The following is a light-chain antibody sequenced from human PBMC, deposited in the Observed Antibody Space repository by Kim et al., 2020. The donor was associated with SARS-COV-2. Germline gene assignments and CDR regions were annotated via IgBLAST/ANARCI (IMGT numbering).Light chain of an antibody. J-gene: IGKJ4*01. V-gene: IGKV1-27*01. CDR2: GTS. CDR3: QRYDSVPLT. Sequence: AAIGDRVTITCRASQGISNDLAWYQQKPGKVPKLLIYGTSALQSGVPSRFSGSGSGTDFTLIMSSLQPEEVATYYCQRYDSVPLTFGGGTKVDIK. CDR1: QGISND.